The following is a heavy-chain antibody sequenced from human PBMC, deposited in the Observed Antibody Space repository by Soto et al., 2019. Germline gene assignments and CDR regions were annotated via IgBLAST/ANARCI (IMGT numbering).Heavy chain of an antibody. CDR3: TSATGEANDAFDI. V-gene: IGHV4-59*01. CDR2: MYYSGST. D-gene: IGHD7-27*01. Sequence: QLQLQESCPGLVTPSETLSLTCTVSGGFISSYYWRGIRQPLVKCLEWSGNMYYSGSTNYNPSLKSRVTMSVDTSKNQFSLKVSSVTAADTDMYYCTSATGEANDAFDIWGQGTMVTVSS. J-gene: IGHJ3*02. CDR1: GGFISSYY.